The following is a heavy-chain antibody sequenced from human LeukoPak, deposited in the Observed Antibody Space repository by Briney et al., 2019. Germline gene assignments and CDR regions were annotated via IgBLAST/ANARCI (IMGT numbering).Heavy chain of an antibody. CDR3: ARGGYYGSGNDFRFDP. V-gene: IGHV4-39*07. Sequence: SETLSLTCTVSGGSISSSSYYWGWLRQPPGKGLEWIGNIFYSGSTYYSPSLKSRVTISVDTSKSQFSLKLSSVTAADTAIYYCARGGYYGSGNDFRFDPWGQGTLVTVSS. CDR1: GGSISSSSYY. J-gene: IGHJ5*02. D-gene: IGHD3-10*01. CDR2: IFYSGST.